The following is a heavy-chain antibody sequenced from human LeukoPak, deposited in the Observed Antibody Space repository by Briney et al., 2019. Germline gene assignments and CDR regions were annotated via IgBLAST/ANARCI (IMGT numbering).Heavy chain of an antibody. V-gene: IGHV3-21*05. CDR3: ARGAGVGSYVPFDF. CDR1: GFTFSSYS. CDR2: ISSSSTI. D-gene: IGHD3-16*01. J-gene: IGHJ4*02. Sequence: GGSLRLSCAASGFTFSSYSMNWVRQAPGKGLEWVSYISSSSTIYDADSVKGRFTISRDNARNSLYLQMNNLRDEDTAVYYCARGAGVGSYVPFDFWGPGTLVTVSS.